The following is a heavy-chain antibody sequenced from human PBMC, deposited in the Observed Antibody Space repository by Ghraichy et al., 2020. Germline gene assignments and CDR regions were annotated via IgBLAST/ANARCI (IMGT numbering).Heavy chain of an antibody. Sequence: SETLSLTCAVYGGSFSGYYWSWIRQPPGKGLEWIGEINHSGSTNYNPPLKSRVTISVDTSKNQFSLKLSSVTAADTAVYYCARGLYCSGGSCDSRLFDYWGQGTLVTVSS. CDR2: INHSGST. CDR3: ARGLYCSGGSCDSRLFDY. J-gene: IGHJ4*02. V-gene: IGHV4-34*01. CDR1: GGSFSGYY. D-gene: IGHD2-15*01.